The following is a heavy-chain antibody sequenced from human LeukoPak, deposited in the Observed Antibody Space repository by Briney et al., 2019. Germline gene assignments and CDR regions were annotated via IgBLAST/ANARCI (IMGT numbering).Heavy chain of an antibody. D-gene: IGHD3-9*01. Sequence: SETLSLTCTVSGGSISSYYWSWIRQPPGKGLEWIGYIYYSGSTNYNPSLKSRVTISVDTSKNQFSLKLSSVTAADTAVYYCARGARVTYDILTGYLDYWGQGTLVTVSS. J-gene: IGHJ4*02. CDR2: IYYSGST. CDR1: GGSISSYY. V-gene: IGHV4-59*01. CDR3: ARGARVTYDILTGYLDY.